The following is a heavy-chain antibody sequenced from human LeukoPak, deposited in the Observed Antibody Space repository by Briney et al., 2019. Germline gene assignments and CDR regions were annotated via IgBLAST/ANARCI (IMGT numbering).Heavy chain of an antibody. Sequence: GGSLRLSCAASGFTFSSYAMSWVRQAPGKGLEWVSAISGSGGSTYYADSVKGRFTISRDNSKNTPYLQMNSLRAEDTAVYYCAKDTGPYCGGDCLFSWGQGTLVTVSS. D-gene: IGHD2-21*02. CDR3: AKDTGPYCGGDCLFS. V-gene: IGHV3-23*01. CDR1: GFTFSSYA. CDR2: ISGSGGST. J-gene: IGHJ5*02.